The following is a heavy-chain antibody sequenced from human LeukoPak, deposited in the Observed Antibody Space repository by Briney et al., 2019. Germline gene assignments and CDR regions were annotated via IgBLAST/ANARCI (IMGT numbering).Heavy chain of an antibody. J-gene: IGHJ5*02. CDR2: IIPIFGAT. Sequence: ASVEVSCKASGGTFTNYPISWVRQAPGQGLEWMGGIIPIFGATNYAQKFQGRVTITTDEATSTVYMELSSLRSGDTAVYYCARDVSYCTSTSCYFSWFDPWGQGTLVTVSS. V-gene: IGHV1-69*05. D-gene: IGHD2-2*01. CDR1: GGTFTNYP. CDR3: ARDVSYCTSTSCYFSWFDP.